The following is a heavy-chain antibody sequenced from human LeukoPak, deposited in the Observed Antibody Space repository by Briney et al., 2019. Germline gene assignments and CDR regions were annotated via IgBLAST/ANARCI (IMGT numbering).Heavy chain of an antibody. CDR2: ISYDGSNK. CDR1: GFTFSSYG. J-gene: IGHJ4*02. Sequence: PGRSLRLSCAASGFTFSSYGMHWVRRAPGKGLEWVAVISYDGSNKYYADSVKGRFTISRDNSKNSLYLQMTSLRAEDTAVYYCARLIDYWGQGTLVTVSS. CDR3: ARLIDY. V-gene: IGHV3-30*03.